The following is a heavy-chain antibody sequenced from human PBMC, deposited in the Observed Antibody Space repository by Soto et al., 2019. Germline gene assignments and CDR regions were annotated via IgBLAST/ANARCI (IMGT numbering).Heavy chain of an antibody. CDR3: ARSVGYYDFWSGYWPYTPFDY. V-gene: IGHV3-30-3*01. CDR2: ISYDGSNK. CDR1: GFTFSSYA. J-gene: IGHJ4*02. D-gene: IGHD3-3*01. Sequence: PGGSLRLSCAASGFTFSSYAMHWVRQAPGKVLEWVAVISYDGSNKYYADSVKGRFTISRDNSKNTLYLQMNSLRAEDTAVYYCARSVGYYDFWSGYWPYTPFDYWGKGTLVTVSS.